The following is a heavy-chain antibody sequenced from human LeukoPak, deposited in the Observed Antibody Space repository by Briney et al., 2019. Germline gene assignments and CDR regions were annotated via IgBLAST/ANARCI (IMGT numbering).Heavy chain of an antibody. CDR3: ARGVTYDSSGYYQYYYYYYMDV. Sequence: PSETLSLTCTVSGGSISSYYWSWIRQPPGKGLEWIGYIYYSGSTNYNPSLKSRVTISVDTSKNQFSLKLSSVTAADTAVYYCARGVTYDSSGYYQYYYYYYMDVWGKGTTVTVSS. J-gene: IGHJ6*03. CDR1: GGSISSYY. CDR2: IYYSGST. D-gene: IGHD3-22*01. V-gene: IGHV4-59*01.